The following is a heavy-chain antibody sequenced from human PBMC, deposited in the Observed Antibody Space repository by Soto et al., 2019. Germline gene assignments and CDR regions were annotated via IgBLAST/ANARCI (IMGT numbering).Heavy chain of an antibody. D-gene: IGHD5-18*01. CDR3: ARAVDTAMVIGGGFYYYGMDV. CDR2: IYYSGST. V-gene: IGHV4-31*03. J-gene: IGHJ6*02. CDR1: GGSISSGGYY. Sequence: SETLSLTCTVSGGSISSGGYYWSWIRQHPGKGLEWIGYIYYSGSTYYNPSLKSRVTISVDTSKNQFSLKLSSVTAADTAVYYCARAVDTAMVIGGGFYYYGMDVWGQGTTVTVSS.